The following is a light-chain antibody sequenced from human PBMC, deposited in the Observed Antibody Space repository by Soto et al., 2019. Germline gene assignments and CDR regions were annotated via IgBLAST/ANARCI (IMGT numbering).Light chain of an antibody. CDR1: ESTSRW. CDR3: QHFSSYSGT. V-gene: IGKV1-5*03. Sequence: DIQMTQSPSTLSASVGDTVTITCRASESTSRWLAWYPHKPGKAPKLLIYTASSLESPVPSRFSRRGSGTEFTLSIRTLPPDDFGPYYCQHFSSYSGTVGKGT. J-gene: IGKJ1*01. CDR2: TAS.